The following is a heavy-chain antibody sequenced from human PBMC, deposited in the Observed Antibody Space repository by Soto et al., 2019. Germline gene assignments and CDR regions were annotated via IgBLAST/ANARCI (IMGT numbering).Heavy chain of an antibody. CDR2: ISAYNGNT. Sequence: ASVKVSCKASGYTFTSYGISWVRQAPGQGLEWMGWISAYNGNTNYAQKLQGRVTMTTDTSTSTAYMELRSLRSDGTAVYYCARDRIVLMVYANFDYWGQGTLVTVSS. CDR3: ARDRIVLMVYANFDY. V-gene: IGHV1-18*04. D-gene: IGHD2-8*01. J-gene: IGHJ4*02. CDR1: GYTFTSYG.